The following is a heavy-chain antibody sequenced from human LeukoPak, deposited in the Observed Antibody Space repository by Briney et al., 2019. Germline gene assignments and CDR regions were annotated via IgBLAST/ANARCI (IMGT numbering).Heavy chain of an antibody. CDR2: ISGSSSYT. CDR3: ARKRTYYYDSSGYRDAFDI. CDR1: GFTFSDYY. Sequence: GGSLRLSCAASGFTFSDYYVCWIRQAPGKGLEWVSYISGSSSYTNYADSVKGRFTISRDNAKNSLYLQMSSLRAEDTAVYYCARKRTYYYDSSGYRDAFDIWGQGTMVTVSS. J-gene: IGHJ3*02. V-gene: IGHV3-11*03. D-gene: IGHD3-22*01.